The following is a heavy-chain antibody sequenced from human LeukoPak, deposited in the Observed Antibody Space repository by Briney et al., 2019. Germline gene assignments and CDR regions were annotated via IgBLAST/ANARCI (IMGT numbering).Heavy chain of an antibody. CDR3: ARDQMARVGYSYLYDFDY. D-gene: IGHD5-24*01. CDR2: ITSSSSYI. Sequence: PGGSLRLSCAASGFTLSSYSMNWVRQAPGKGLEWVSSITSSSSYIYYADSVKGRFTISRDNAKNSLYLQMNSLRAEDTAVYYCARDQMARVGYSYLYDFDYWGQGTLVTVSS. CDR1: GFTLSSYS. J-gene: IGHJ4*02. V-gene: IGHV3-21*01.